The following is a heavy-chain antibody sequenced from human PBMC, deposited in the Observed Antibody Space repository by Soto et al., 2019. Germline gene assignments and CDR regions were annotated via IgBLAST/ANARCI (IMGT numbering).Heavy chain of an antibody. CDR1: GYTFTSYA. V-gene: IGHV1-18*01. J-gene: IGHJ4*02. Sequence: QVQLVQSGAEVKKPGASVKVSCKTSGYTFTSYAISWVRQAPGQGLEWMGWIRAYNGNTHYAQKLQGRVTMTTDTSTGTAYMELRSLRSDDTAVYYCARDLAAAGPFDYWGQGTLVTVSS. CDR2: IRAYNGNT. D-gene: IGHD6-13*01. CDR3: ARDLAAAGPFDY.